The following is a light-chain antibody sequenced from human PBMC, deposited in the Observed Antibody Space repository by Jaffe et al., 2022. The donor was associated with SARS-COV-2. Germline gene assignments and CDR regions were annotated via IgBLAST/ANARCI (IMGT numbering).Light chain of an antibody. CDR3: MQATPWPT. CDR2: QVS. V-gene: IGKV2-30*02. CDR1: QSLVHSDGNTY. J-gene: IGKJ1*01. Sequence: DVVVTQSPLSLHVTLGQPASISCRSSQSLVHSDGNTYLHWFQQRPGQSPRRLIYQVSTRDSGVPDRFSGSGSGTDFTLKISRVEAEDVGVYYCMQATPWPTFGQGTKVEIK.